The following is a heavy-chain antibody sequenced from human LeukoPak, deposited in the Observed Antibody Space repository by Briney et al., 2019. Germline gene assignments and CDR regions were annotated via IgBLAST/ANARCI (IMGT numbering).Heavy chain of an antibody. V-gene: IGHV4-61*02. CDR3: ARDRCCSSTSGTHNWFDP. CDR1: GGSISSGSYY. CDR2: IYTSGST. Sequence: KPSETLSLTCTVSGGSISSGSYYWSWIRQPAGKGLEWIGRIYTSGSTNYNPSLKSRVTISVDTSKNQFSLKLSSVTAADTAVYYCARDRCCSSTSGTHNWFDPWGQGTLVTVSS. D-gene: IGHD2-2*01. J-gene: IGHJ5*02.